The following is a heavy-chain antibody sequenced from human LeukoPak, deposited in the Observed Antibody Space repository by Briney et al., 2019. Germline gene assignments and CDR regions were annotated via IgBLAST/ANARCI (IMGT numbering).Heavy chain of an antibody. Sequence: ETLSLTCTVSGGSISSSSYYWGWIRQPPGRGLEWIGSIYYSGTTYYNPPLKSRVTISVDTSKNQFSLKLRSVTAADTAVYYCARWPYSSSALYFDYWGQGTLVTVSS. D-gene: IGHD6-6*01. CDR2: IYYSGTT. CDR1: GGSISSSSYY. V-gene: IGHV4-39*01. CDR3: ARWPYSSSALYFDY. J-gene: IGHJ4*02.